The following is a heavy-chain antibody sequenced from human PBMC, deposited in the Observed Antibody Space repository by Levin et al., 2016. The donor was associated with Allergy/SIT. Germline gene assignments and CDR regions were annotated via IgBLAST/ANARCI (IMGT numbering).Heavy chain of an antibody. V-gene: IGHV1-18*01. Sequence: VRQMPGKGLEWMGWISAYNGNTNYAQKLQGRVTMTTDTSTSTAYMELRSLRSDDTAVYYCARNLGYCSSTSCPSGGMDVWSQGTTVTVSS. J-gene: IGHJ6*02. D-gene: IGHD2-2*01. CDR3: ARNLGYCSSTSCPSGGMDV. CDR2: ISAYNGNT.